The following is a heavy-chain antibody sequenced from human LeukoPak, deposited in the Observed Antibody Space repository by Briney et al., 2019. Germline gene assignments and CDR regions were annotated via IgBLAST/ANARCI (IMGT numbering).Heavy chain of an antibody. V-gene: IGHV3-11*01. CDR2: TSSSGSTI. D-gene: IGHD6-19*01. Sequence: GGSLRLSCAASGFTFSDYYMSWIRQAPGKGLEWVSYTSSSGSTIYYADSVKGRFTISRDNAKNSLYLQMNSLRAEDTAVYYCARHQPPIRTAVAIYYYYMDVWGKGTTVTVSS. J-gene: IGHJ6*03. CDR1: GFTFSDYY. CDR3: ARHQPPIRTAVAIYYYYMDV.